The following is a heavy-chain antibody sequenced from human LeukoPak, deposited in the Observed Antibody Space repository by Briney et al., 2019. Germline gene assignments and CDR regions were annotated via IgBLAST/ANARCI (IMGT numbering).Heavy chain of an antibody. J-gene: IGHJ6*03. Sequence: SETLSLTCTVSGGSISSYYRSWIRQPPGKGLEWIGYIYYSGSTNYNPSLKSRVTISVDTSKNQFSLKLSSVTAADTAVYYCARVDTGPYYYYYMDVWGKGTTVTVSS. CDR1: GGSISSYY. V-gene: IGHV4-59*01. CDR2: IYYSGST. D-gene: IGHD2-8*02. CDR3: ARVDTGPYYYYYMDV.